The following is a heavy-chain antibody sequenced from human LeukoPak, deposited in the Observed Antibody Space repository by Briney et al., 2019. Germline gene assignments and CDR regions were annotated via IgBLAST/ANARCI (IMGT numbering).Heavy chain of an antibody. J-gene: IGHJ4*02. D-gene: IGHD3-22*01. Sequence: GGSLRLSCAASGFTFDDYAMHWVRQAPGKGLEWVSGISWNSGSIGYADSVKGRFTISRDNAKNSLYLQMNSLRAEDTALYYCAKDPYYDSSGYYDYWGQGTLGTVSS. V-gene: IGHV3-9*01. CDR1: GFTFDDYA. CDR3: AKDPYYDSSGYYDY. CDR2: ISWNSGSI.